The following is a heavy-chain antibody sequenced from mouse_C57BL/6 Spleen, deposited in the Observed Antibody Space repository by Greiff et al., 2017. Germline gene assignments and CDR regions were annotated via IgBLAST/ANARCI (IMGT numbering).Heavy chain of an antibody. CDR1: GYTFTSYW. CDR3: ARRGTTVVAFDY. J-gene: IGHJ2*01. Sequence: QVQLQQPGAELVKPGASVKLSCKASGYTFTSYWMHWVKQRPGQGLEWIGMIHPNSGSTNYNEKFKSKATLTVDKSSSTAYMQLSSLTSEDSAVYYGARRGTTVVAFDYWGQGTTLTVSS. D-gene: IGHD1-1*01. CDR2: IHPNSGST. V-gene: IGHV1-64*01.